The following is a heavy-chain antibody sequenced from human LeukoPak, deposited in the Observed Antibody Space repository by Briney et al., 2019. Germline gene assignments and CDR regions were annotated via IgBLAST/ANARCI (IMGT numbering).Heavy chain of an antibody. CDR1: GFTFSSYW. CDR2: IKEDGSEK. V-gene: IGHV3-7*01. CDR3: ARLEV. J-gene: IGHJ4*02. Sequence: GGSLTLTCAATGFTFSSYWMSWVRQPLGKGLEWVANIKEDGSEKYYVDSEKGRFTISRDNAKNSLYLQMNCLRAEDTGGYYCARLEVWGQGTLVTVSS.